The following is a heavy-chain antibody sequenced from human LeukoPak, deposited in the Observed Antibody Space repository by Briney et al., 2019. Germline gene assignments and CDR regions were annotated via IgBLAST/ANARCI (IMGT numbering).Heavy chain of an antibody. CDR3: ARGPIQLWIHNAMDV. V-gene: IGHV3-49*03. J-gene: IGHJ6*02. Sequence: GGSLRLSCIGSGFIFGDHAMSWFRQAPGKGLEWVGFIRSKAYRATTEYAASVKGRFTISRDDSASIAYLQMNSLRTEDTAVYYCARGPIQLWIHNAMDVWGQGTTVTVSS. D-gene: IGHD5-24*01. CDR2: IRSKAYRATT. CDR1: GFIFGDHA.